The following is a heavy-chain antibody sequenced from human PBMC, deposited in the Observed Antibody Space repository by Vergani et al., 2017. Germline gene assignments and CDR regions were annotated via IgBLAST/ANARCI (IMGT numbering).Heavy chain of an antibody. CDR2: ISYDGSNK. V-gene: IGHV3-30*18. CDR1: GFTFSSYG. J-gene: IGHJ3*02. Sequence: QVQLVESGGGVVQPGRSLRLSCAASGFTFSSYGMHWVRQAPGKGLEWVAVISYDGSNKYYADSVKGRFTISRDNSKNTLYLQMNSLRAEDTAVYYCAKDTGYYRTLFAFDIWGQGTMVTVSS. CDR3: AKDTGYYRTLFAFDI. D-gene: IGHD1-14*01.